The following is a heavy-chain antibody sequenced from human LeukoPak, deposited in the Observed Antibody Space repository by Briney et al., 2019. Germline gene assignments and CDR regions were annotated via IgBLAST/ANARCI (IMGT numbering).Heavy chain of an antibody. CDR2: ISYDGSNK. D-gene: IGHD3-22*01. Sequence: GGSLRLSCAASGFTFSGYAMHWVRQAPGKGLEWVAAISYDGSNKYYADSVKGRFTISRDNSKNTLYLQMNSLRAEDTAVYYCEGYYDSSGYYRDYWGQGTLVTVSS. J-gene: IGHJ4*02. CDR1: GFTFSGYA. CDR3: EGYYDSSGYYRDY. V-gene: IGHV3-30-3*01.